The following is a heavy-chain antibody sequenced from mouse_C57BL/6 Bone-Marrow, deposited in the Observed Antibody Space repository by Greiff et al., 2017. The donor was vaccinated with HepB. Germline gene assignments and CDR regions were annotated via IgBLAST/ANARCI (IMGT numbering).Heavy chain of an antibody. Sequence: QVQLKQSGAELVMPGASVKLSCKASGYTFTSYWMHWVKQRPGQGLEWIGEIDPSDSYTNYNQKFKGKSTLTVDKSSSTAYMQLSSLTSEDSAVYYCAREGDYWGQGTSVTVSS. CDR3: AREGDY. J-gene: IGHJ4*01. CDR2: IDPSDSYT. CDR1: GYTFTSYW. V-gene: IGHV1-69*01.